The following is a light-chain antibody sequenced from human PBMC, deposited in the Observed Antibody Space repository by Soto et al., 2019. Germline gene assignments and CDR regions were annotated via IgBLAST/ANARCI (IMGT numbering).Light chain of an antibody. Sequence: DIQMTQSTSSLSASVGDRVTITCRASQTISTYLNWYQHKPGKAPKLLIYSVYNLQSGVPSRFSGSGSGTDFTLTISSLQPEDFATYYCQQSHSTPLTFGGGTQVEIK. J-gene: IGKJ4*01. CDR1: QTISTY. CDR3: QQSHSTPLT. V-gene: IGKV1-39*01. CDR2: SVY.